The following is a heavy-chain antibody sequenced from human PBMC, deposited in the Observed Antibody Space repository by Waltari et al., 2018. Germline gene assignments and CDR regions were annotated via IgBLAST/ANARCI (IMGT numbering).Heavy chain of an antibody. J-gene: IGHJ6*02. Sequence: QVHLQQWGAGLLRPSETLSLICAVYGGSLRGYYWGWIRQPPGKGLEWIGEINHSPKSHYNPSLRSRVHMSIDTSQNQFSLQLTSVTAADTGVYYCVRLEDCTGPGGNCYSGAPFAVDVWGQGTTVTVPS. D-gene: IGHD2-8*02. CDR1: GGSLRGYY. CDR3: VRLEDCTGPGGNCYSGAPFAVDV. V-gene: IGHV4-34*01. CDR2: INHSPKS.